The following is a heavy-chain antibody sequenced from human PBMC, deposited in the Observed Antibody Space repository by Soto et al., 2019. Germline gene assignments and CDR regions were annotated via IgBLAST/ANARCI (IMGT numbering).Heavy chain of an antibody. CDR2: IDPSYSYT. V-gene: IGHV5-10-1*01. CDR3: ARAPALGLYYYGMDV. D-gene: IGHD2-2*01. Sequence: PGEPLKISCKGSGYSFTSYWISWVRQMPGKGLEWMGRIDPSYSYTNYSPSFQGHVTISADKSISTAYLQWSSLKASDTAMYYCARAPALGLYYYGMDVWGQGTTVTVSS. J-gene: IGHJ6*02. CDR1: GYSFTSYW.